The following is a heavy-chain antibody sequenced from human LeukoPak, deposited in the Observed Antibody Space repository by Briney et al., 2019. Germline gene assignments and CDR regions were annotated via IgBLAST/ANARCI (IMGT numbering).Heavy chain of an antibody. D-gene: IGHD5-12*01. CDR3: ARDLASGGYALYYFDY. CDR1: GFTFSSYA. V-gene: IGHV3-30-3*01. J-gene: IGHJ4*02. Sequence: GRSLRLSCAASGFTFSSYAMHWVRQAPGKGLEWVAVISYDGSNKYYADSVKGRFTISRDNSKNTLYPQMNSLRAEDTAVYYCARDLASGGYALYYFDYWGQGTLVTVSS. CDR2: ISYDGSNK.